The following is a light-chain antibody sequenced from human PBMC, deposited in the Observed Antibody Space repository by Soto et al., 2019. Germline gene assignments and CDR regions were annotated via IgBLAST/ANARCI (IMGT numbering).Light chain of an antibody. Sequence: QSALTQPPSVSGSPGQSVTISCTGTSSDVGAYNRVSWYQQPPGTAPKLVIYAVTNRPSGVPDRFSGSKSGNTASLTISGLRAEDEADYYCSSYTASSTLVFGGGTKVTVL. CDR1: SSDVGAYNR. J-gene: IGLJ3*02. V-gene: IGLV2-18*02. CDR3: SSYTASSTLV. CDR2: AVT.